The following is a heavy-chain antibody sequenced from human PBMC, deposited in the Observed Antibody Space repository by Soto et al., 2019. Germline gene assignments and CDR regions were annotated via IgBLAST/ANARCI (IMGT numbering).Heavy chain of an antibody. Sequence: EVQLLESGGGLVQPGGSLRLSCAASGFTFGNYAMIWVRQAPGKVLEWVSTISGGGDGTYYADSVRGRFTISRENSRNTVYLLMNSLRAEDTAVYYCAKKGLGSLATYCSTGDCHYAFDIWGQGTIVTVSS. V-gene: IGHV3-23*01. J-gene: IGHJ3*02. CDR3: AKKGLGSLATYCSTGDCHYAFDI. CDR2: ISGGGDGT. CDR1: GFTFGNYA. D-gene: IGHD2-15*01.